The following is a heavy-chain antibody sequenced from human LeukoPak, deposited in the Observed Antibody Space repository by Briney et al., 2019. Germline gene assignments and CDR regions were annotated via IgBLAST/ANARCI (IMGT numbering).Heavy chain of an antibody. CDR1: GFTFSSYS. D-gene: IGHD5-18*01. V-gene: IGHV3-48*01. CDR3: VKDPPSTGDTAMVPSAYFDY. J-gene: IGHJ4*02. CDR2: ITSTSTTI. Sequence: QPGGSLRLSCVGSGFTFSSYSMNWVRQAPGKGLEWVSYITSTSTTIYYADSVKGRFTISRDNAKNSLYLQMSSLRAEDTAVYYCVKDPPSTGDTAMVPSAYFDYWGQGTLVTVSS.